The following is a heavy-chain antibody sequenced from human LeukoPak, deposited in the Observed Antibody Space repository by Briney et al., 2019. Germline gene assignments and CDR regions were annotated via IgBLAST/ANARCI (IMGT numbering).Heavy chain of an antibody. V-gene: IGHV1-69*13. CDR2: IIPIFGTA. J-gene: IGHJ4*02. D-gene: IGHD4-17*01. CDR1: GGTFSSYA. Sequence: ASVKVSCKASGGTFSSYATSWVRQAPGQGLEWMGGIIPIFGTASYAQKFQGRVTITADESTSTAYMELSSLRSEDTAVYYCARGGDYGDYDYWGQGTLVTVSS. CDR3: ARGGDYGDYDY.